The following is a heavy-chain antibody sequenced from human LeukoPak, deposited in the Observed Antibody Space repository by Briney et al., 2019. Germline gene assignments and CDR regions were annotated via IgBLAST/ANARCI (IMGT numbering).Heavy chain of an antibody. V-gene: IGHV3-33*01. CDR1: GFTFSSYG. J-gene: IGHJ4*02. CDR3: ARDRGDIVATIDY. Sequence: PGRSLRLSCAASGFTFSSYGMHWVRQAPGKGLEWVVVIWYDGSNKYYADSVKGRFTISRDNSKNTLYLQMNSLRAEDTAVYYCARDRGDIVATIDYWGQGTLVTVSS. CDR2: IWYDGSNK. D-gene: IGHD5-12*01.